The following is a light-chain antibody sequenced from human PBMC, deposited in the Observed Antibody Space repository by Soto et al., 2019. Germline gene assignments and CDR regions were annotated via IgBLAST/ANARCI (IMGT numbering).Light chain of an antibody. CDR3: QQYATSPWT. CDR1: QSVSRSY. CDR2: GAL. V-gene: IGKV3-20*01. Sequence: EIVLTQSPGTRALFPGARGPPSGRASQSVSRSYLGWYQQKPGQAPRLLIFGALSRATGIPDRFSGSGSGTDFTLTISRLEPEDFAVYYCQQYATSPWTFGQGTKVDIK. J-gene: IGKJ1*01.